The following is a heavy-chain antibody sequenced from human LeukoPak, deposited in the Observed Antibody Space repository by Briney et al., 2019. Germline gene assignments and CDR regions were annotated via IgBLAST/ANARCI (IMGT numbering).Heavy chain of an antibody. CDR2: IKSKPAGGTI. J-gene: IGHJ4*02. CDR3: TTGYCDTNNCRGGFDY. D-gene: IGHD2/OR15-2a*01. V-gene: IGHV3-15*01. CDR1: GFTFSNAW. Sequence: GGSLRLSCAGSGFTFSNAWMTWVRQAPGKGLEWVGRIKSKPAGGTIDYAAPVKGRFTISRDDSRNTLYLQMNSLKTEDTAVYYCTTGYCDTNNCRGGFDYWGQGTLLTVSS.